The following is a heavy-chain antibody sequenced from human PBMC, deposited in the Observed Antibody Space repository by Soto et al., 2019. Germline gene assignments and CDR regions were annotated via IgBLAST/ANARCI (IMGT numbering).Heavy chain of an antibody. J-gene: IGHJ4*02. D-gene: IGHD6-25*01. CDR2: ISAFNGDT. CDR1: GYTFTSYG. Sequence: QVQLVQSGSEVKKPGASVNVSCKAFGYTFTSYGFSWVRQVPGQGLEWLGWISAFNGDTQYAQTMKGSLTVTTDTSTTPVHMHLRTLTPAATAVYYCTREAGWQRMVPYDWGQGPLVSLS. V-gene: IGHV1-18*04. CDR3: TREAGWQRMVPYD.